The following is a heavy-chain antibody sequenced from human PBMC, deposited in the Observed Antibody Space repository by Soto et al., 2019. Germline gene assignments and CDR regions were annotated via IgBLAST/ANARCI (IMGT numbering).Heavy chain of an antibody. D-gene: IGHD5-18*01. J-gene: IGHJ4*02. CDR3: ARHRYSYGVYYFDY. CDR1: GGSISSYY. Sequence: SETLSLTCTVSGGSISSYYWSWIRQPPGKGLEWIGYMYNTGSTIYNPSLMSRVTISVDTSKNQFSLKLSSVTAADTAVYYCARHRYSYGVYYFDYWGQGTLVTVS. CDR2: MYNTGST. V-gene: IGHV4-59*08.